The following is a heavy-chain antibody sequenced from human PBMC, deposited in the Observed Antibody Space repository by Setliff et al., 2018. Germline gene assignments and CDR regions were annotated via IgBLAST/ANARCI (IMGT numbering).Heavy chain of an antibody. J-gene: IGHJ5*02. CDR1: GYTFTDHY. Sequence: ASVKVSCKASGYTFTDHYIHWVRQAPGQGLEWMGRINPDSGGTNYAQKFQGRVTITADKSTSTAYMELSSLRSEDTAVYYCARGSYRTSNWFDPWGQGTLVTVSS. D-gene: IGHD4-4*01. CDR2: INPDSGGT. CDR3: ARGSYRTSNWFDP. V-gene: IGHV1-2*06.